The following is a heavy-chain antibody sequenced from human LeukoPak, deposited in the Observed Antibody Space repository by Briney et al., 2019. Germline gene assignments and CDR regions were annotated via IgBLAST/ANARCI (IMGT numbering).Heavy chain of an antibody. CDR2: IYYSGST. V-gene: IGHV4-59*01. CDR1: GGSFSGYY. J-gene: IGHJ4*02. Sequence: PSETLSLTCAVYGGSFSGYYWSWIRQPPGKGLEWIGYIYYSGSTNYNPSLKGRVTISVDTSKNQFSLKLSSVTAADTAVYYCARGPDDYFDYWGQGTLVTVSS. CDR3: ARGPDDYFDY.